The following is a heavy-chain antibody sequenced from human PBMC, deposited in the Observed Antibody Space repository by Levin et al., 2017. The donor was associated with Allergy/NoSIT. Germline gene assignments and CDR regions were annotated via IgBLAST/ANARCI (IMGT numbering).Heavy chain of an antibody. CDR3: ARGGTYADYVGY. J-gene: IGHJ4*02. CDR1: GFTFSTYS. CDR2: ISSSGSSV. D-gene: IGHD4-17*01. Sequence: PGGSLRLSCAASGFTFSTYSMNWVRQAPGKGLEWVSYISSSGSSVYYADSVRGRFTISRDNAKNSLYLQMNSLRDEDTAVYYCARGGTYADYVGYWGQGTLVTVSS. V-gene: IGHV3-48*02.